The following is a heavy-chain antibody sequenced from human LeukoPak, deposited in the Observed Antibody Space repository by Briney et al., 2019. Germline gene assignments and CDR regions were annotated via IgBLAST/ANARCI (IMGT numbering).Heavy chain of an antibody. Sequence: NAGGSLRLSCAASGFTFSDYYMSWIRQAPGKGLEWVSYISSSGSTIYYADSVKGRLTISRDNAKNSLLLQVNSLRAEDTAVYYCAREFSYGTDWGQGTLVIVSS. CDR3: AREFSYGTD. CDR1: GFTFSDYY. J-gene: IGHJ4*02. CDR2: ISSSGSTI. D-gene: IGHD5-18*01. V-gene: IGHV3-11*01.